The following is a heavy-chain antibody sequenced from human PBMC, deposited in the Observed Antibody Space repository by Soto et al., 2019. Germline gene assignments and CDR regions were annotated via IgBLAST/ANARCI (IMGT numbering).Heavy chain of an antibody. CDR1: GFTFDDHA. J-gene: IGHJ4*02. D-gene: IGHD6-19*01. Sequence: EVQLVESGGDLVQPGRSLRLSCAASGFTFDDHAMHWVRQAPGKGLEWVSGISWNSGNIGYADSVKGRFTISRDNAKKSLYLQMNSLRAEDTALYYCAKDMRPRIAVAGSLGYWGQGTLVTVSS. CDR3: AKDMRPRIAVAGSLGY. CDR2: ISWNSGNI. V-gene: IGHV3-9*01.